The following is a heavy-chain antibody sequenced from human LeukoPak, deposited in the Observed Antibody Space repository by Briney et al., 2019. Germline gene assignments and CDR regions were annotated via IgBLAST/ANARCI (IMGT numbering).Heavy chain of an antibody. D-gene: IGHD6-25*01. Sequence: SETLSLTCAVYGGSFSGYYWSWIRQPPGKGLEWIGEINHSGSTNYNPSLKSRVTISVDTSKNQFSRKLSSVTAADTAVYYCARRIAADNYYFDYWGQGTLVTVSS. CDR1: GGSFSGYY. CDR3: ARRIAADNYYFDY. CDR2: INHSGST. V-gene: IGHV4-34*01. J-gene: IGHJ4*02.